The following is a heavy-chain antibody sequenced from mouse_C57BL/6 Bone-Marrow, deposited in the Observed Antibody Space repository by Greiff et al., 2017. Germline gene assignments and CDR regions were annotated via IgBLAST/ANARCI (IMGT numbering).Heavy chain of an antibody. CDR3: ARDAGYSNSAWFAY. CDR1: GFTFSDFY. CDR2: SRNKANDYTT. D-gene: IGHD2-5*01. V-gene: IGHV7-1*01. Sequence: EVKLVESGGGLVQSGRSLRLSCATSGFTFSDFYMEWVRQAPGKGLEWIAASRNKANDYTTEYSASVKGRFIVSRDTSQSILYLQMNALRAEDTAIYYCARDAGYSNSAWFAYWGQGTLVTVSA. J-gene: IGHJ3*01.